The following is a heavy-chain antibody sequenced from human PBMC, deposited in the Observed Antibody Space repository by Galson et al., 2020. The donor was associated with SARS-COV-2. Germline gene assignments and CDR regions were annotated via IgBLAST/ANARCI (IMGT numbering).Heavy chain of an antibody. CDR2: INQSGNI. Sequence: SQASETLSLTCAVYGGSFSGYHWSWIRQPPGKGLEWIGEINQSGNINYNPSLKSRVTISLDTSKNQFSLKLSSVTAADTAVYYCARVGRVAAIRGHDAFDIWGQGTMVTVSS. J-gene: IGHJ3*02. CDR1: GGSFSGYH. D-gene: IGHD2-15*01. V-gene: IGHV4-34*01. CDR3: ARVGRVAAIRGHDAFDI.